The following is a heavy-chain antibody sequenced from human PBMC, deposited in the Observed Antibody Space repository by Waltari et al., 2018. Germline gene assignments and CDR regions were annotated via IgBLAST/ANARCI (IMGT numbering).Heavy chain of an antibody. CDR3: TRWTFAMGFDP. J-gene: IGHJ5*02. Sequence: QVPVVQSGAAVKKPGASVKVPCKTSGSTFTGYYIHWVRQAPGQGLAWMGWINPDTGGTNYGQKFQGRVSMTRDTSISTAYMELSSLKSDDTAIYYCTRWTFAMGFDPWGQGTLVTVSS. V-gene: IGHV1-2*02. CDR2: INPDTGGT. CDR1: GSTFTGYY.